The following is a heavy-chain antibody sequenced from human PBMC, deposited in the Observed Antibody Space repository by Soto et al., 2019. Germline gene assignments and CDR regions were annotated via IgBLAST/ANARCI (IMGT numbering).Heavy chain of an antibody. D-gene: IGHD3-10*01. Sequence: EVQLVQSGAEVKKPGESLRISCKGAGYSFTSYWISWVRQMPGKGLEWMGRIDPSDSYTNYSQSFQGHVTISADKSISTAYLQWSSLKASATAMYYCARHQVLWFGERGGMDVWGQGTTVTVSS. J-gene: IGHJ6*02. CDR3: ARHQVLWFGERGGMDV. CDR1: GYSFTSYW. CDR2: IDPSDSYT. V-gene: IGHV5-10-1*03.